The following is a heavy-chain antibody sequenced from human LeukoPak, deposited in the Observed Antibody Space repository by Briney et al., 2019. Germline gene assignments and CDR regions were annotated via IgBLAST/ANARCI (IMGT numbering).Heavy chain of an antibody. J-gene: IGHJ6*02. CDR2: IKQDGSEK. CDR1: GFTFSSYW. D-gene: IGHD3-22*01. V-gene: IGHV3-7*01. Sequence: PGGSLRLSCAASGFTFSSYWMSWVRQAPGEGLEWVANIKQDGSEKYYVDSVKGRFTISRDNAKNSLYLQMNSLRAEDTAVYYCARADYYDSSGYYYYYGMDVWGQGTTVTVSS. CDR3: ARADYYDSSGYYYYYGMDV.